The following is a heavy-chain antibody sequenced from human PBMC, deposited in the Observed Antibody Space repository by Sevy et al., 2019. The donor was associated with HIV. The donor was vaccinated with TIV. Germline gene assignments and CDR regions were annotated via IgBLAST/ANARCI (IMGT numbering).Heavy chain of an antibody. CDR2: VRGDGSDI. Sequence: GEPLKISCKGSGYTFNTYWIGWVRQMPGKGLEWMGLVRGDGSDIRYSPSFQGHVTISADRSIGVAYLQWSSLQASDTAMYYCARQHSYTSDFWGQGTLVTVSS. D-gene: IGHD3-16*01. V-gene: IGHV5-51*01. J-gene: IGHJ4*02. CDR1: GYTFNTYW. CDR3: ARQHSYTSDF.